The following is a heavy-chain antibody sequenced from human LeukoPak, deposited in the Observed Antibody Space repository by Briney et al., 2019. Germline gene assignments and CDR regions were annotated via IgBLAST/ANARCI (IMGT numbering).Heavy chain of an antibody. V-gene: IGHV3-11*04. J-gene: IGHJ4*02. Sequence: PGGSLRLSCSASGFTFSDYYMSWIRQAPGKGLEWVSYISSSGSTIYYADSVKGRFTISRDNAKNSLYLQMNSLRAEDTAVYYCARDYYDSSGYSFDYWGQGTLVTVSS. CDR2: ISSSGSTI. CDR3: ARDYYDSSGYSFDY. D-gene: IGHD3-22*01. CDR1: GFTFSDYY.